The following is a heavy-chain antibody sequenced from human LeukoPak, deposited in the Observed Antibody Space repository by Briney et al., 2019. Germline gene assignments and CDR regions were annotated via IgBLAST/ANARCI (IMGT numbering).Heavy chain of an antibody. Sequence: SETLSLTCAVYGGSFSGYYWSWIRQPPGKGLEWIGEINHSGSTNYNPSLKSRVTISVDTSKNQFSLKLSSVTAADTAVYYCARLWYYGSGSYKLDYWGQGTLVTVSS. J-gene: IGHJ4*02. CDR1: GGSFSGYY. CDR2: INHSGST. V-gene: IGHV4-34*01. D-gene: IGHD3-10*01. CDR3: ARLWYYGSGSYKLDY.